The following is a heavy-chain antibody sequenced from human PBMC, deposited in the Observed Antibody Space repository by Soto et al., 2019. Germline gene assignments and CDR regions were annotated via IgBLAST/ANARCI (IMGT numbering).Heavy chain of an antibody. CDR1: GVSIHNSHSF. D-gene: IGHD2-15*01. J-gene: IGHJ5*01. Sequence: SETLSLTCAVSGVSIHNSHSFWGWIRQPPGKGPEFIGSMYYSGGANYNPSLKSRVTISLDTSKNQFSLTVNSVTAADTAIYYCGSVVEGATRHTDFDSWGQGTLVTVSS. CDR2: MYYSGGA. CDR3: GSVVEGATRHTDFDS. V-gene: IGHV4-39*01.